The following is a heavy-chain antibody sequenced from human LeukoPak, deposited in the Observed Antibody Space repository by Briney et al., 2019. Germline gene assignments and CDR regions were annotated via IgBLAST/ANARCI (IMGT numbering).Heavy chain of an antibody. CDR1: GFTFSSYA. D-gene: IGHD3-10*01. V-gene: IGHV3-23*01. CDR2: ISGSGGST. J-gene: IGHJ4*02. CDR3: ARDYYGSGSYSSGFDY. Sequence: GGSLKLSCAASGFTFSSYAMSWVRQAPGKGLEWVSAISGSGGSTYYADSVKGRFTISRDNSKNTLYLQMNSLRAEDTAVYYCARDYYGSGSYSSGFDYWGQGTLVTVSS.